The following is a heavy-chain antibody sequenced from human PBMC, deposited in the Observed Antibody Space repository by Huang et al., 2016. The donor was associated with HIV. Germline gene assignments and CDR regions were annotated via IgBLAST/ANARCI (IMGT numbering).Heavy chain of an antibody. CDR1: GFSLDSFN. D-gene: IGHD6-13*01. V-gene: IGHV3-21*01. CDR2: ISPSGSFI. Sequence: EVQLVDSGGGLVKPGGSLRLSCAASGFSLDSFNMFWVRQTPAKGLEWFASISPSGSFIEYADSVKGRFSISRDNAKNSLYLQMNSLRGEDTAVYYCVKDRGQQLSPFDSWGQGTLVTVSS. CDR3: VKDRGQQLSPFDS. J-gene: IGHJ4*02.